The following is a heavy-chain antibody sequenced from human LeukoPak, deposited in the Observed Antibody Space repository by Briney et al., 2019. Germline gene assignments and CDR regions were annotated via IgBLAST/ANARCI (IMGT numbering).Heavy chain of an antibody. J-gene: IGHJ4*02. D-gene: IGHD4-17*01. V-gene: IGHV3-21*01. Sequence: GGSLRLSCAASGFTFSSYSMNWVRQAPGKGLEWVSSISSSSSYIYYADSVKGRFTISRDNAKNSLYLQMNSLRAEDTAVYYCARSVYGDYVLFDYWGQGTLVTVSS. CDR2: ISSSSSYI. CDR1: GFTFSSYS. CDR3: ARSVYGDYVLFDY.